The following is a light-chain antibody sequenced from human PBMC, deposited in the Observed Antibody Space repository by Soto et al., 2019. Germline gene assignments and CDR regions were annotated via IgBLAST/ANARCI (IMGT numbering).Light chain of an antibody. CDR3: QSYDSSIVV. Sequence: NFMLTQPHSVSESPGKTVTISCIRSRGSIASNYVQWYQQRPGSAPTTVIYEDNQRPSGVPDRFSGSTDGSSNSASLTISGLQTEDEADYYCQSYDSSIVVFGGGTKLTVL. CDR1: RGSIASNY. V-gene: IGLV6-57*04. CDR2: EDN. J-gene: IGLJ2*01.